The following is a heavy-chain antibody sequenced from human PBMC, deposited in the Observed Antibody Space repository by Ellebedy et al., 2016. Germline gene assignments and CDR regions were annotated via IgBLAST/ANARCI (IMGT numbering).Heavy chain of an antibody. CDR3: ARLLGEVTIYDY. D-gene: IGHD3-16*01. J-gene: IGHJ4*02. V-gene: IGHV3-7*01. CDR1: GFTLSSSW. CDR2: INQVGSNI. Sequence: GESLKISXAASGFTLSSSWMSWVRQAPGRGLEWVASINQVGSNIYYVDSVKGRFTISRDNAANSVFLQMNSLRAEDTAVYYCARLLGEVTIYDYWGPGTLVTVSS.